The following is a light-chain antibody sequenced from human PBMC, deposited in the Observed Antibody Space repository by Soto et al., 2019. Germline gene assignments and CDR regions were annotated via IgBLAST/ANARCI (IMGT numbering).Light chain of an antibody. CDR2: GNS. CDR1: SSNIGAGYD. Sequence: QSVLTQPPSVSEAPGQRVTISCTGSSSNIGAGYDVHWYQQLPGTAPKLLIYGNSNRPSGVPDRFSGSKSGTSASLAITGLQAEDEADYYCQSYDSSPSWVFGGGTQVTVL. CDR3: QSYDSSPSWV. V-gene: IGLV1-40*01. J-gene: IGLJ3*02.